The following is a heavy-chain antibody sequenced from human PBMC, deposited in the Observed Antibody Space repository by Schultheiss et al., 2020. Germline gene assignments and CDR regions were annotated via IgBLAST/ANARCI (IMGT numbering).Heavy chain of an antibody. CDR2: ISYDGSNK. D-gene: IGHD2-21*01. V-gene: IGHV3-30-3*01. J-gene: IGHJ6*02. Sequence: GGSLRLSCAASGFTFSSYAMHWVRQAPGKGLEWVAVISYDGSNKYYADSVKGRFTISRDNSKNTLYLQMNSLRAEDTAVYYCARQAYCGGDCYPWYYYGMDVWGQGTTVTVSS. CDR3: ARQAYCGGDCYPWYYYGMDV. CDR1: GFTFSSYA.